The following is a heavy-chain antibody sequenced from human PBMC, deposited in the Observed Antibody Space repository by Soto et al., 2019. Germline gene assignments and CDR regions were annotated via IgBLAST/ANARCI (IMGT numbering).Heavy chain of an antibody. CDR3: EKGLRYFDWSSRFDY. CDR2: ISGSGGST. V-gene: IGHV3-23*01. D-gene: IGHD3-9*01. CDR1: GFTFSSYA. J-gene: IGHJ4*02. Sequence: HPGGSLRLSCAASGFTFSSYAMSWVRQAPGKGLEWVSAISGSGGSTYYADSVKGRFTISRDNSKNTLYLQMNSLRAEDTAVYYCEKGLRYFDWSSRFDYWGQGPLVTVSS.